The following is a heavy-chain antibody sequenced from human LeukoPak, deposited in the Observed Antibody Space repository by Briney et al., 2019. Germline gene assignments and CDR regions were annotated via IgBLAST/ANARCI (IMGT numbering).Heavy chain of an antibody. CDR3: ARTGPEVLWFGEPEYYFDY. Sequence: GGALRLSCAASGFAFSDYYMSWIRQAPGKGLEWVSYISSSGSTIYYADSVKRRFTISRDNAKNSLYLQMNSLRAEDTAVYYRARTGPEVLWFGEPEYYFDYWGQGTLVTVSS. V-gene: IGHV3-11*01. CDR1: GFAFSDYY. J-gene: IGHJ4*02. D-gene: IGHD3-10*01. CDR2: ISSSGSTI.